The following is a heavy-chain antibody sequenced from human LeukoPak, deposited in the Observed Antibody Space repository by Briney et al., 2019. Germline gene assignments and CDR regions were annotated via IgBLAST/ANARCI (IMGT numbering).Heavy chain of an antibody. CDR2: ISYDGSNT. D-gene: IGHD6-13*01. CDR1: GFTFSSYG. CDR3: AKGRDSRDFDY. Sequence: GGSLRLSCAASGFTFSSYGMHWVRQAPGKVLEGGAVISYDGSNTYYADSVKGRFTISRDNSKNTLYLQMNSLRAEDTAVYYCAKGRDSRDFDYWGQGTLVTVSS. V-gene: IGHV3-30*18. J-gene: IGHJ4*02.